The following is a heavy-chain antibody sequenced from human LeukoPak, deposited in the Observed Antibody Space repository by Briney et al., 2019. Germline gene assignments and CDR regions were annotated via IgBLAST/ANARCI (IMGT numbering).Heavy chain of an antibody. CDR2: IKQDGSEK. CDR3: AREPSYCSGGSCYEAADY. J-gene: IGHJ4*02. Sequence: GGSLRLSCAASGFTFSSYWMSWVRQAPGKGLEWVANIKQDGSEKYYVDSVKGRFTISRDNAKNSLYLQMNSLRAEDTAVYYCAREPSYCSGGSCYEAADYWGQGTLVTVSP. V-gene: IGHV3-7*01. CDR1: GFTFSSYW. D-gene: IGHD2-15*01.